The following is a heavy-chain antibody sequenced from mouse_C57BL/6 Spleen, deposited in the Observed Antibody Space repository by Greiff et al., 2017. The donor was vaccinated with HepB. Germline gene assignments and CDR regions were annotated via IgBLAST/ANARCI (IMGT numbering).Heavy chain of an antibody. CDR3: ARRGDLYAMDY. CDR1: GYTFTDYN. D-gene: IGHD3-3*01. Sequence: EVKLLESGPELVKPGASVKIPCKASGYTFTDYNMDWVKQSHGQSLEWIGDINPNNGGTIYNQKFKGKAKLTVDKSSSTAYMELRSLTSEDTAVYYCARRGDLYAMDYWGQGTSVTVSS. V-gene: IGHV1-18*01. CDR2: INPNNGGT. J-gene: IGHJ4*01.